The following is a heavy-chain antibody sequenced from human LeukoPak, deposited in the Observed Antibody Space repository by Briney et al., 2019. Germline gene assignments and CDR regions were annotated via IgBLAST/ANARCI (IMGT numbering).Heavy chain of an antibody. Sequence: PGGSLRLSCAASGFTFSSYNMNWVRQAPGKGLEWVSAISGSGGSTFYADSVKGRFTISRDNSKNTLYLQMNSLRAEDTAVYYCAKGSRPGYSYGPRGYYYYMDVWGKGTTVTVSS. CDR3: AKGSRPGYSYGPRGYYYYMDV. D-gene: IGHD5-18*01. J-gene: IGHJ6*03. CDR2: ISGSGGST. CDR1: GFTFSSYN. V-gene: IGHV3-23*01.